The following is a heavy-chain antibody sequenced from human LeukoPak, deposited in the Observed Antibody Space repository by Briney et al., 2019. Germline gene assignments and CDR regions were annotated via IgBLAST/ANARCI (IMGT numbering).Heavy chain of an antibody. D-gene: IGHD6-13*01. CDR3: ARRDTSSWHFAY. CDR2: IYPGDSDT. CDR1: GYSFSSYW. J-gene: IGHJ4*02. Sequence: GESLKISCKGSGYSFSSYWIGWVRQMRGKGLEWMGIIYPGDSDTRYSPSFQGQVTISADKSISTAYLQWSSLKASDTAMYCCARRDTSSWHFAYWGQGTLVTVSS. V-gene: IGHV5-51*01.